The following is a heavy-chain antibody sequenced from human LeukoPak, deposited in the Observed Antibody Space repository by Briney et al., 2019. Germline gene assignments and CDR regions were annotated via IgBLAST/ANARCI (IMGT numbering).Heavy chain of an antibody. V-gene: IGHV1-69*04. J-gene: IGHJ5*02. CDR3: AGDLEIAGPEEIGDRFDP. CDR2: IIPIFGIA. D-gene: IGHD3-10*01. CDR1: GGTFSSYA. Sequence: SVKVSCKASGGTFSSYAISWVRQAPGQGLEWMGRIIPIFGIANYAQKFQGRVTITADKSTSTAYMELSSLRSEDTAVYYYAGDLEIAGPEEIGDRFDPWGQGTLVTVSS.